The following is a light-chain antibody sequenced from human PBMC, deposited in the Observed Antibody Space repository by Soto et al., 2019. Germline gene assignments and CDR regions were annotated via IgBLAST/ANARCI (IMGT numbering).Light chain of an antibody. Sequence: EIVLTQSPGTLSLSPGERATLSCRASQNLGSSYLAWYQQKPGQAPRLLIYGASTMATGIPDRFSGSGSGTDFTLTISRLEPEDCALYYCQQYGNSPTFGQGNKVEIK. J-gene: IGKJ1*01. CDR1: QNLGSSY. CDR3: QQYGNSPT. V-gene: IGKV3-20*01. CDR2: GAS.